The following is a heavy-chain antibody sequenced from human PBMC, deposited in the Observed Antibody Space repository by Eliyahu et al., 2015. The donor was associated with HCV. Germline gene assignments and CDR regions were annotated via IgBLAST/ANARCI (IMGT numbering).Heavy chain of an antibody. J-gene: IGHJ2*01. V-gene: IGHV4-39*01. CDR1: GGSISSTSYY. D-gene: IGHD4-17*01. CDR3: AYTVTPPNWYFDL. CDR2: IYSSGNT. Sequence: QLQLQESGPGLVKPSETLSLTCTVSGGSISSTSYYCGWIRQPPGKGLEWIGSIYSSGNTYYNPSLKSRVTISVDSSKNQISLNLRSVTAADTAVYYCAYTVTPPNWYFDLWGRGTLVTVSS.